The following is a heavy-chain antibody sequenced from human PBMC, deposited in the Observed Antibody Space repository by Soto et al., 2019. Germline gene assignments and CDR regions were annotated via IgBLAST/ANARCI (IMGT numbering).Heavy chain of an antibody. D-gene: IGHD3-22*01. CDR2: ISGYNGNT. Sequence: ASVKVSCKASGYTFTNYGVSWVRQAPGQGLEWMGWISGYNGNTNYAQNLQGRVSMTTDTSTSTAYMELRSLRSDDTAVYYCARDVTRNYYDSSGYYYFDYWGQGTLVTVSS. V-gene: IGHV1-18*04. J-gene: IGHJ4*02. CDR1: GYTFTNYG. CDR3: ARDVTRNYYDSSGYYYFDY.